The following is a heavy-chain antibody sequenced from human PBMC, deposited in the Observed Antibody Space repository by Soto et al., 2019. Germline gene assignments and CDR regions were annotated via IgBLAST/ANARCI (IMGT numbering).Heavy chain of an antibody. V-gene: IGHV1-3*04. CDR1: GYTFSNYV. Sequence: VASVKVSCKASGYTFSNYVMHWVRQAPGQRPEWVAWINTGNGNTKYSVKFQGRVTITRDTSASTADMEVSSLRAEDTAIYYCTRSCSSTSCYENAYDICGQGTVLTL. D-gene: IGHD2-2*01. J-gene: IGHJ3*02. CDR2: INTGNGNT. CDR3: TRSCSSTSCYENAYDI.